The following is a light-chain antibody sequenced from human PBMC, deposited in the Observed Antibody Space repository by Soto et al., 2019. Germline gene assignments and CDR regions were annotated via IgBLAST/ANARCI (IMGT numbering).Light chain of an antibody. J-gene: IGKJ2*01. CDR1: QSVSSF. CDR2: DVS. V-gene: IGKV3-11*01. Sequence: EIVLTQSPVTLSLSPGDRATLSCRPSQSVSSFLAWYQQKPGQPPRLLISDVSNRAAGILARFSGSGSGTDFNLTISSLEPEDFAVYYCQQRTDWPPVYTFGQGTKLEIK. CDR3: QQRTDWPPVYT.